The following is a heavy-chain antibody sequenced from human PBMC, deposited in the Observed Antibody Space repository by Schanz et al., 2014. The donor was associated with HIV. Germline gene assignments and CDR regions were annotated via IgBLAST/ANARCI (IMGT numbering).Heavy chain of an antibody. Sequence: QVQLVQSGAEVKKPGASVKVSCSISWVRQAPGQGLEWMGWISAYNGNTNYAQKLQGRVTMTTDTSTNTAYMELRSLTSDDTAVYYCARDGSKTIDYWGQGTLVTV. J-gene: IGHJ4*02. CDR3: ARDGSKTIDY. D-gene: IGHD4-4*01. V-gene: IGHV1-18*01. CDR2: ISAYNGNT.